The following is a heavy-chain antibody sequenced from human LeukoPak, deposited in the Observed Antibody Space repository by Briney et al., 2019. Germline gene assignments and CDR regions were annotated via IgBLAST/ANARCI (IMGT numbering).Heavy chain of an antibody. V-gene: IGHV3-53*01. J-gene: IGHJ6*03. CDR2: IYSGGST. CDR1: GFTVSSNY. D-gene: IGHD1-7*01. Sequence: GSLTLSCAASGFTVSSNYMSWLPQAPGKGLEWVSVIYSGGSTYYADSVKSRFTISKDNSKNTLYLQMNSLRAEDTAVYYCAGEGITGTTGYYYYMDVWGKGTTVTVSS. CDR3: AGEGITGTTGYYYYMDV.